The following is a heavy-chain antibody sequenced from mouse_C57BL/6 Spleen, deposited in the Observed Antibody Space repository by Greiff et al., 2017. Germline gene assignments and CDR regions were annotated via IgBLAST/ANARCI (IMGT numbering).Heavy chain of an antibody. CDR2: FYPGSGSI. D-gene: IGHD2-1*01. CDR1: GYTFTEYT. J-gene: IGHJ1*03. Sequence: QVQLQQSGAELVKPGASVKLSCKASGYTFTEYTIHWVKQRSGQGLEWIGWFYPGSGSIKYNEKFKDKATLTADKSSSTVYIELSRLTSEDSAVYFCARHEDGGNYGTYPLGWYFDVWGTGTTVTVSS. CDR3: ARHEDGGNYGTYPLGWYFDV. V-gene: IGHV1-62-2*01.